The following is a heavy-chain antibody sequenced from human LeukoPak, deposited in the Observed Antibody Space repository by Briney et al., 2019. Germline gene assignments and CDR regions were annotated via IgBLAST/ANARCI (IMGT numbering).Heavy chain of an antibody. Sequence: SETLSLTCTVSGGSISSYYWSWIRQPAGKGLEWIGRIYTSGSTNYNPSLKSRVTMSVDTSKNQFSLKMSSVTAADTAVYHCARGSKRGAGWYIGAYYFDHWPQGTLVRVSS. CDR2: IYTSGST. CDR3: ARGSKRGAGWYIGAYYFDH. CDR1: GGSISSYY. D-gene: IGHD1-1*01. J-gene: IGHJ4*02. V-gene: IGHV4-4*07.